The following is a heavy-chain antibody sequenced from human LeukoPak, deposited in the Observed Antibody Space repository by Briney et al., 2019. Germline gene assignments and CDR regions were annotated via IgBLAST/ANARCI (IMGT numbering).Heavy chain of an antibody. CDR3: AKGYCSSTSCYPYYFDY. J-gene: IGHJ4*02. CDR1: RFTFSSYA. Sequence: GGSLRLSCAASRFTFSSYAISWVRHAPGKGLERGSAISGSGGSTYYADSVKGRFTISRDNSKNTLYLQMNSLRAEDTAVYYCAKGYCSSTSCYPYYFDYWGQGTLVTVSS. D-gene: IGHD2-2*01. V-gene: IGHV3-23*01. CDR2: ISGSGGST.